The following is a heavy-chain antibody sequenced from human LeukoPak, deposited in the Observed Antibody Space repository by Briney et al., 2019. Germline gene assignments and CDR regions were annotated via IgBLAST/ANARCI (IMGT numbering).Heavy chain of an antibody. V-gene: IGHV3-23*01. Sequence: GGSLRLSCADSGVKFRSDTISWVCQAPGKGVGWVSAICGSGSTTYYAGSVKGRFTTASDNSKNTLYRQMNSLRAEDTAVYYCAKGIWLTMIPHLFDDWGRGPLSTVSS. CDR3: AKGIWLTMIPHLFDD. D-gene: IGHD5-24*01. J-gene: IGHJ4*02. CDR2: ICGSGSTT. CDR1: GVKFRSDT.